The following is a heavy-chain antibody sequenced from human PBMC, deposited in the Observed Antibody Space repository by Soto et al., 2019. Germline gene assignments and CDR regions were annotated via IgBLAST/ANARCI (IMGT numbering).Heavy chain of an antibody. J-gene: IGHJ4*02. Sequence: QVQLVQSGAEEKKPGASVKVSCKASGYTFTSYAMHWVRQAPGQRLEWMGWINAGNGNTKYSQKFQGRVTITRDTSASTAYMELSSLRSEDTAVYYCARVSSGWYGRGFDYWGQGTLVTVSS. CDR2: INAGNGNT. CDR3: ARVSSGWYGRGFDY. D-gene: IGHD6-19*01. CDR1: GYTFTSYA. V-gene: IGHV1-3*05.